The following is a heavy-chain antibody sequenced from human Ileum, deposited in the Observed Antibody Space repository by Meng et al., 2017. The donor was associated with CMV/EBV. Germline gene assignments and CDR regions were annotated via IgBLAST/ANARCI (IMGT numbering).Heavy chain of an antibody. D-gene: IGHD1-14*01. Sequence: SETLSLTCTVSGGSISGSSYYWGWIRQPPGKGLEWIGSIYYSGSTYYNPSLKSRVTISVDTSKNQFSLKLSSVTAADTAVYYCARDRETVYYYYGMDVWGQGTTVTVSS. CDR3: ARDRETVYYYYGMDV. V-gene: IGHV4-39*07. CDR1: GGSISGSSYY. CDR2: IYYSGST. J-gene: IGHJ6*02.